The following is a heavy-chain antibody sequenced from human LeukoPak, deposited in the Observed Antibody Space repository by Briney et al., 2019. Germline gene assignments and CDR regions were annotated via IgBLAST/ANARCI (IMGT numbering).Heavy chain of an antibody. D-gene: IGHD6-19*01. CDR2: INPNSGGT. CDR1: GYTFTGYY. Sequence: ASVKASCKASGYTFTGYYMHWVRQAPGQGLEWMGWINPNSGGTNYAQKFQGRVTMTRDTSISTAYMELSRLRSDDTAVYYCARGSSGWYMADYWGQGTLVTVSS. J-gene: IGHJ4*02. CDR3: ARGSSGWYMADY. V-gene: IGHV1-2*02.